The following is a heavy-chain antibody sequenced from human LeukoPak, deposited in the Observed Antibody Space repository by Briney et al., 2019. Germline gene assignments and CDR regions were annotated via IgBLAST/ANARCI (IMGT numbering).Heavy chain of an antibody. CDR2: ISSSSSTI. D-gene: IGHD2-2*01. CDR3: ARQGCSSTSCYPDWDYYYMDV. Sequence: GGSLRLSCAASGSTFRSHTVNWVRQAPGKGLEWVSYISSSSSTIYYADSVKGRFTISRDNAKNSLYLQMNSLRAEDTAVYYCARQGCSSTSCYPDWDYYYMDVWGKGTTVTVSS. V-gene: IGHV3-48*01. CDR1: GSTFRSHT. J-gene: IGHJ6*03.